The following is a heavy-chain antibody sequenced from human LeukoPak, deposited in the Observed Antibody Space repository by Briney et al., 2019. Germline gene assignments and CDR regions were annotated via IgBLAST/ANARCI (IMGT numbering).Heavy chain of an antibody. CDR3: AKSYHSSSWSYYFDY. Sequence: SSETLSLTCTVSGGSINGHFWAWIRLPPGKGLELIGHTSSTRGTTYSPSLRSRVTMSVDTSKNQFSLTLRSVTAADTAVYYCAKSYHSSSWSYYFDYWGQGTLVTVSS. V-gene: IGHV4-4*09. D-gene: IGHD6-13*01. J-gene: IGHJ4*02. CDR1: GGSINGHF. CDR2: TSSTRGT.